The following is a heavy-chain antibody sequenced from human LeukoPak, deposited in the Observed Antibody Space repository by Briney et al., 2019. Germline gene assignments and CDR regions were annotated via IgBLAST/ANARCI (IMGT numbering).Heavy chain of an antibody. CDR1: GFTFSSYS. CDR2: ISSSSSTI. V-gene: IGHV3-48*04. D-gene: IGHD6-13*01. CDR3: AKAAGKREPYFDY. J-gene: IGHJ4*02. Sequence: GGSLKLSCAASGFTFSSYSMNWVRQAPGKGLEWVSYISSSSSTIYYADSVKGRFTISRDNAKNSLYLQMNSLRAEDTAVYYCAKAAGKREPYFDYWGQGTLVTVSS.